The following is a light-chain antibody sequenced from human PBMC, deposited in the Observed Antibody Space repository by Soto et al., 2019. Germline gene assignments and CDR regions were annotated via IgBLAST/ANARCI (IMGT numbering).Light chain of an antibody. CDR1: SSDIGTYDY. J-gene: IGLJ1*01. CDR2: EVN. V-gene: IGLV2-14*01. Sequence: QSVLTQSASVSGSPGQSITISCTGTSSDIGTYDYVSWYQQYPGKAPKLIIFEVNYRPSGVSTRFSASKSGNTASLTISGLQAEDGADYYCSSYTTRSTYVFGTGTKLTVL. CDR3: SSYTTRSTYV.